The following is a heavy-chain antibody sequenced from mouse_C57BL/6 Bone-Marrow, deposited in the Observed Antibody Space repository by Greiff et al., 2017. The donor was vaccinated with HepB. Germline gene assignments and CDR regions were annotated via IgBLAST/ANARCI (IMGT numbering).Heavy chain of an antibody. J-gene: IGHJ3*01. V-gene: IGHV1-69*01. CDR2: IDPSDSYT. CDR3: ARSLVIFAY. CDR1: GYTFTSYW. Sequence: VQLQQPGAELVMPGASVKLSCKASGYTFTSYWMHWVKQRPGQGLEWIGEIDPSDSYTNYNQKFKGKSTLTVDKSSSTAYMQLSSLTSEDSAVYYCARSLVIFAYWGRGTLVTVSA.